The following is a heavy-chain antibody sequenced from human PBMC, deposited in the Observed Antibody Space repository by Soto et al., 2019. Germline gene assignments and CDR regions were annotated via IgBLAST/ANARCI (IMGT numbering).Heavy chain of an antibody. V-gene: IGHV3-23*01. D-gene: IGHD4-4*01. J-gene: IGHJ4*02. CDR3: ARLPTVTTLIDD. Sequence: PGGSLRLSCAASGFTFSSYAMSWVRQAPGKGLEWVSAISGSGGSTYYADSVKGRFTISRDNSNNTLYLQMNSLRAEDTVVYYCARLPTVTTLIDDWGQGTLVTVSS. CDR2: ISGSGGST. CDR1: GFTFSSYA.